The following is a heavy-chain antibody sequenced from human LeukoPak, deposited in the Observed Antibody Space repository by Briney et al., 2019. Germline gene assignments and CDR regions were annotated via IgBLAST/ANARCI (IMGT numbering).Heavy chain of an antibody. D-gene: IGHD3-22*01. CDR2: LNWNGVST. J-gene: IGHJ3*02. V-gene: IGHV3-20*04. Sequence: GGSLRLSCAASGFTFDDYAMSWARQSTGKGLKWVSGLNWNGVSTRYADSVKGRFTISRDNAKNSLYLQMNSLSAEDTALYYCARDSYDSSGYYADAFDMWGQGTMVTVSS. CDR3: ARDSYDSSGYYADAFDM. CDR1: GFTFDDYA.